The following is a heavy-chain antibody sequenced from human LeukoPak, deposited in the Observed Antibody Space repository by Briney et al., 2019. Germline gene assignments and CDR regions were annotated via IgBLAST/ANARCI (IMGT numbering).Heavy chain of an antibody. V-gene: IGHV7-4-1*02. Sequence: ASVKVSCKASGYTFTSYAMNWVRQAPGQGLEWMGWINTNTGNPTYAQGFTGRFVFSLDTSVSTAYLQISSLKAEDTAVYYCARGPYYYDSSGINPKRRIDPWGQGTLVTVSS. CDR2: INTNTGNP. D-gene: IGHD3-22*01. CDR1: GYTFTSYA. CDR3: ARGPYYYDSSGINPKRRIDP. J-gene: IGHJ5*02.